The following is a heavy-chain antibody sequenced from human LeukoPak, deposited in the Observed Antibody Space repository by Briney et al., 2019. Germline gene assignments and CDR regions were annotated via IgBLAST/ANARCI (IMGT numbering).Heavy chain of an antibody. V-gene: IGHV3-64D*09. CDR3: VKRALTTAWIDN. CDR2: ISPSGGST. J-gene: IGHJ4*02. Sequence: GESLRLSCSASGFTFSSFAIHWVRQAPGKGLEYVSAISPSGGSTFYPDSVKGRFTISRDNSKNTVYLQLSSLRAEDTAVYYCVKRALTTAWIDNWGQGTLVTVSS. D-gene: IGHD3-3*01. CDR1: GFTFSSFA.